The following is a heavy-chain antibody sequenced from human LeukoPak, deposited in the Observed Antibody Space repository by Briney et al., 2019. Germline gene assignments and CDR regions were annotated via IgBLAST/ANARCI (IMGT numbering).Heavy chain of an antibody. CDR1: GFTFSNLA. Sequence: SGGSLRLSCAASGFTFSNLAMTWVRQAPGKGLEWVSTISGSGGSTFYADSVKGRFPISRDNSKNTLFLQMNSLRAEDTAIYYCAKAGSSGWSSSGGDYWGQGSVVTASS. J-gene: IGHJ4*02. CDR2: ISGSGGST. V-gene: IGHV3-23*01. CDR3: AKAGSSGWSSSGGDY. D-gene: IGHD6-19*01.